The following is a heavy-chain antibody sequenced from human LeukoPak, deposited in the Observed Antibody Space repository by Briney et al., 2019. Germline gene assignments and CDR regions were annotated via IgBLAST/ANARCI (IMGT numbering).Heavy chain of an antibody. J-gene: IGHJ4*02. D-gene: IGHD4-17*01. V-gene: IGHV1-24*01. CDR2: FDPEDGET. Sequence: ASVKVSCKASGYTFTGYYMHWVRQAPGKGLEWMGGFDPEDGETIYAQKFQGRVTMTEDTSTDTAYMELSSLRSEDTAVYYCAAQYPYGDYALDYWGQGTLVTVSS. CDR3: AAQYPYGDYALDY. CDR1: GYTFTGYY.